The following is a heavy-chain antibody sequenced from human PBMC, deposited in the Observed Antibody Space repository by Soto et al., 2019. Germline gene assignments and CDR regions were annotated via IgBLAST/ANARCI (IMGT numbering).Heavy chain of an antibody. CDR2: INAGSGDT. CDR3: ASTLFLGR. CDR1: GYTFASYA. J-gene: IGHJ4*02. V-gene: IGHV1-3*01. D-gene: IGHD3-16*01. Sequence: QVQLVQSGAEVKKPGASVKVSCRASGYTFASYAIHWVRQAPGQKLEWMGWINAGSGDTKYSEKFHGRVTITRDTSASTAYMELKSLTSTDTAFYYCASTLFLGRWGQGTLVTVSS.